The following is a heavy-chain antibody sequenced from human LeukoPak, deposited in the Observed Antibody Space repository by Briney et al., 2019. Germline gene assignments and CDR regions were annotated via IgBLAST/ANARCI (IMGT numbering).Heavy chain of an antibody. CDR2: ISSSSSYI. CDR1: GFTFSSYS. Sequence: GGSLRLSCAASGFTFSSYSMNWVRQAPGKGLEWVSSISSSSSYIYYADSVKGRFTISIDNAKNSLYLQMNSLRAEDTAVYYCASGAAGYDILTGTFDYWGQGTLVTVSS. D-gene: IGHD3-9*01. V-gene: IGHV3-21*01. CDR3: ASGAAGYDILTGTFDY. J-gene: IGHJ4*02.